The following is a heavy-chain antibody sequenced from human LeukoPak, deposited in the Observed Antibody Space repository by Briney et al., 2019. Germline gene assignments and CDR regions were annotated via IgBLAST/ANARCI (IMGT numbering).Heavy chain of an antibody. CDR3: AREVGPGDY. V-gene: IGHV3-21*01. Sequence: GGSLRLSCAASGFTFSSYALSWVRQAPGKGLEWVSSISSSSRHIYYADSVKGRCTISRDNAKNSLYLQMNSLRAEDTAVYYCAREVGPGDYWGQGTLVTVSS. CDR1: GFTFSSYA. J-gene: IGHJ4*02. CDR2: ISSSSRHI.